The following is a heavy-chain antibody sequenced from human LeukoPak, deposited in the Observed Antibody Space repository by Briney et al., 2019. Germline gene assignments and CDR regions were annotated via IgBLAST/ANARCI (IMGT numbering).Heavy chain of an antibody. CDR1: GYTFTGYY. CDR2: INPNSGGT. J-gene: IGHJ4*02. D-gene: IGHD3-22*01. V-gene: IGHV1-2*02. CDR3: ATDYYYETSDTALDY. Sequence: GASVTVSCKASGYTFTGYYMHWVRQAPGQGLEWMGWINPNSGGTNYAQKFQGRVTMTRDTSISTAYMELSRLRSDETAVYYCATDYYYETSDTALDYWGQGTLVTVSS.